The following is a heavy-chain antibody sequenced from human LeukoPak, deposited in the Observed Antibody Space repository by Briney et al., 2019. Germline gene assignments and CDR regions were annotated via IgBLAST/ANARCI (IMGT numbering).Heavy chain of an antibody. Sequence: SETLSLTSTLAAGSISSYYSSWVRQPPGKGLDWLGYIYYSGSTSYNPSLKSRVTISVNTSKNQFSLKLSSVTAADTAVYYCARDIYYYDSSGYQGAFDIWGQGTMVTVSS. CDR2: IYYSGST. J-gene: IGHJ3*02. CDR1: AGSISSYY. V-gene: IGHV4-59*01. CDR3: ARDIYYYDSSGYQGAFDI. D-gene: IGHD3-22*01.